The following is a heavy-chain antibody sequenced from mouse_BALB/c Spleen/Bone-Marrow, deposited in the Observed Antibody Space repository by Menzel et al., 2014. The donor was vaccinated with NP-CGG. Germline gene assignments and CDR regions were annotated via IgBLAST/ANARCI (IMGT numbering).Heavy chain of an antibody. CDR3: ARAHYDYVLFDY. J-gene: IGHJ2*01. CDR2: IWAGGST. D-gene: IGHD2-4*01. V-gene: IGHV2-9*02. Sequence: VKLVESGPGLVAPSQSLSITCTVSGFSLTTYGVHWVRQPPAKGLEWLGVIWAGGSTNYNSALMSRLSISKDNSKSQVFLKMNSLQTDDTAMYYCARAHYDYVLFDYWGQGTTLTVSS. CDR1: GFSLTTYG.